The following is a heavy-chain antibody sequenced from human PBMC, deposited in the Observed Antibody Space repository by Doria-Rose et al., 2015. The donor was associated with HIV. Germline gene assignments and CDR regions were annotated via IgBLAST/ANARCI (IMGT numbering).Heavy chain of an antibody. D-gene: IGHD6-13*01. CDR1: GVSLSSPGMG. Sequence: QVTLKESGPVLVKPTETLTLTCTVSGVSLSSPGMGVSWIRQPPGKALEWLANIFSDDERSYKTSLKSRLTISSGTSKSQVVLTITDVDPVDTVTDDCARIKSSRWYHKYYFDFWGQGTLVIVSA. CDR3: ARIKSSRWYHKYYFDF. J-gene: IGHJ4*02. V-gene: IGHV2-26*01. CDR2: IFSDDER.